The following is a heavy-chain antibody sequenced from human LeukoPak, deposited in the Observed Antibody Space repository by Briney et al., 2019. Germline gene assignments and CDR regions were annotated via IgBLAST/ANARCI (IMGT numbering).Heavy chain of an antibody. D-gene: IGHD5-24*01. CDR1: GFTFSSCE. CDR3: ARGRNAYTFDN. J-gene: IGHJ4*02. CDR2: ISSGGNYR. V-gene: IGHV3-48*03. Sequence: GGSLRLSCAASGFTFSSCEINWVRHAPGKGLEWVSYISSGGNYRYYADSVKGRFTISRDNARNSLYLQMNSLRAEDTAVYYCARGRNAYTFDNWGQGTLVTVSS.